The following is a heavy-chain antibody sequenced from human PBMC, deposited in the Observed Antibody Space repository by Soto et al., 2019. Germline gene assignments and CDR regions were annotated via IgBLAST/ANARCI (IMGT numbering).Heavy chain of an antibody. V-gene: IGHV1-69*06. D-gene: IGHD2-21*02. CDR1: GGTFSSYA. Sequence: SVKVSCKASGGTFSSYAISWVRQAPGQGLEWMGGIIPIFGTANYAQKFQGRVTITADKSTSTAYMELSSLRSEDTAVYYCARGTVVTAILGGVTYNWFDPWGQGTLVTVSS. J-gene: IGHJ5*02. CDR3: ARGTVVTAILGGVTYNWFDP. CDR2: IIPIFGTA.